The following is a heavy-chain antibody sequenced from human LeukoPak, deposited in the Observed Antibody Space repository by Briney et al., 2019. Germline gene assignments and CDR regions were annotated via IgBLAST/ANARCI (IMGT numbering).Heavy chain of an antibody. CDR2: ISAYNGNT. CDR3: ARFQRRLRPPSYFDY. CDR1: GYTFTSYG. D-gene: IGHD4-17*01. V-gene: IGHV1-18*01. J-gene: IGHJ4*02. Sequence: ASVKVSCKASGYTFTSYGISWVRQAPGQGLEWMGWISAYNGNTNYAQKLQGRVTMTTDTSTSTAYMELRSLRSDDTAVYYCARFQRRLRPPSYFDYWGQGTLVTVSS.